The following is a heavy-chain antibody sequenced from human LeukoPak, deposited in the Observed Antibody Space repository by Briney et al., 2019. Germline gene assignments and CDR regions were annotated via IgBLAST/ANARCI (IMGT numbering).Heavy chain of an antibody. CDR1: GGSISSYY. CDR2: IYTSGST. D-gene: IGHD6-13*01. V-gene: IGHV4-4*07. J-gene: IGHJ6*02. Sequence: SETLSLTCTVSGGSISSYYWSWIRQPAGKGLEWIGRIYTSGSTNYNPSLKSRVTISVDTSKNQFSLKLSSVTAADTAVYYCARLGSIAAADYGMDVWGQGTTVTVSS. CDR3: ARLGSIAAADYGMDV.